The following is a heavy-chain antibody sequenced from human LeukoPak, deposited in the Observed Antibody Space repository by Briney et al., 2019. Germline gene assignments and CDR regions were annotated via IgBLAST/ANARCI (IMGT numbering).Heavy chain of an antibody. CDR3: AKGHYGDNYYYGMDV. V-gene: IGHV3-30*18. D-gene: IGHD4-17*01. CDR2: ISYDGTNK. J-gene: IGHJ6*04. Sequence: GGSLRLSCAASGFTFSSYGMHWVRQAPGKGLEWVAVISYDGTNKYYAYSVKGRFTVSRDNSKNTVYLQMNSLRAEDTAVYYCAKGHYGDNYYYGMDVWGKGTTVTVSS. CDR1: GFTFSSYG.